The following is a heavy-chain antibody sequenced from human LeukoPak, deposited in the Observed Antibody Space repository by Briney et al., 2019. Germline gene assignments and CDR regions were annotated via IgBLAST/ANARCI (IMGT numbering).Heavy chain of an antibody. V-gene: IGHV1-24*01. CDR1: GYTLTELS. CDR2: FDPEDGET. D-gene: IGHD2/OR15-2a*01. J-gene: IGHJ6*02. CDR3: ARGHNIDYYYGMDV. Sequence: ASVKVSCKVSGYTLTELSMHWVRQAPGKGLEWMGGFDPEDGETIYAQKFQGRVTMTRNTSISTAYMELSSLRSEDTAVYYCARGHNIDYYYGMDVWGQGTTVTVSS.